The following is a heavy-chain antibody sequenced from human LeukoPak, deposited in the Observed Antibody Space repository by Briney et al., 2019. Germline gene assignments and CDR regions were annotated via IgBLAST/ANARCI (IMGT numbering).Heavy chain of an antibody. J-gene: IGHJ4*02. CDR3: ARGYSSGFGN. Sequence: ASVKVSCKASGYSFTSHYIHWGRQAPGQRLEWMGIINPSRGSTSYAQKFQGRVTVTRDTSTSTVYRDLSSPGSEDTAVYYCARGYSSGFGNWGQGTLVTVSS. CDR1: GYSFTSHY. D-gene: IGHD6-19*01. V-gene: IGHV1-46*01. CDR2: INPSRGST.